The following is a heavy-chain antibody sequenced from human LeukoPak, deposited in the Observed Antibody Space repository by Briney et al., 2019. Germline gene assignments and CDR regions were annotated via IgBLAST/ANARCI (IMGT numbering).Heavy chain of an antibody. V-gene: IGHV3-64D*06. J-gene: IGHJ4*02. Sequence: GGSLRLPCSASGITYSSNAMHWVRQAPGKGLEYVSSITSNGGITNYADSVKGRFTISRDNSKNTLYLQMSSLRTEDTAIYYCVRDQYSGIRTIRSDYWGQGTLVTVAS. CDR2: ITSNGGIT. CDR1: GITYSSNA. D-gene: IGHD5-12*01. CDR3: VRDQYSGIRTIRSDY.